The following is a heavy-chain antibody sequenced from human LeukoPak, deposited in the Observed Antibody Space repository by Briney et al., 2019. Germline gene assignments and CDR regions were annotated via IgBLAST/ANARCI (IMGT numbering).Heavy chain of an antibody. D-gene: IGHD1-1*01. CDR1: GGSIGSANYY. CDR2: IYTSGST. CDR3: ARDTKN. V-gene: IGHV4-61*02. Sequence: SETLSLTCTVSGGSIGSANYYWSWIRQPAGKGLEWIGRIYTSGSTNYNPSLKSRVTISVNTSKNQFSLKLNSVTAADTAVYYCARDTKNWGQGTLVTVSS. J-gene: IGHJ4*02.